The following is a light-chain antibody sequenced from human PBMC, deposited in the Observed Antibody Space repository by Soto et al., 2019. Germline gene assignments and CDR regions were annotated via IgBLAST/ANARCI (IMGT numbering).Light chain of an antibody. J-gene: IGKJ4*01. CDR2: AAS. CDR1: QGIRND. V-gene: IGKV1-6*01. Sequence: AIQMTQSPSSLSASVGDRVTITCRASQGIRNDLGWYQQKPGKAPKLLIYAASSLQSGVPSRFSGSGSGPDFTFTISSLQPEDIATYYCQQYDDLPLSFGGGTKVDIK. CDR3: QQYDDLPLS.